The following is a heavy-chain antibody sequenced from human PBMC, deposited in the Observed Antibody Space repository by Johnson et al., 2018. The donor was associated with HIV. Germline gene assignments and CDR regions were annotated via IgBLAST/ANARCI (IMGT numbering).Heavy chain of an antibody. CDR1: GFTFSSYW. CDR2: IKQDGSEK. V-gene: IGHV3-7*01. J-gene: IGHJ3*02. D-gene: IGHD6-6*01. Sequence: VQLVESGGGVVQPGRSLRLSCAASGFTFSSYWMSWVRQAPGKGLEWVANIKQDGSEKYYVDSVKGRFTISRDNAKNSLYLQMNSLRAEDTAVYYCAKDFYSSQPEGAFDIWGQGTMVTVSS. CDR3: AKDFYSSQPEGAFDI.